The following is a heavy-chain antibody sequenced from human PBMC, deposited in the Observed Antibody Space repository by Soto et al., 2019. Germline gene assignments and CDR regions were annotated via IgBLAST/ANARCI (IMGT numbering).Heavy chain of an antibody. CDR3: ARRETYDYTMRVGWFDP. Sequence: QVQLQESGPGLVKPSQTLSLTCTVSGGSISSGGYYWSWIRQHPGKGLEWIGYIYYSGSTYYNPSLKSRVTISVDTSKNQFSLKLSSVTAADTAVHYCARRETYDYTMRVGWFDPWGQGTLVTVSS. CDR1: GGSISSGGYY. CDR2: IYYSGST. J-gene: IGHJ5*02. V-gene: IGHV4-31*03. D-gene: IGHD4-4*01.